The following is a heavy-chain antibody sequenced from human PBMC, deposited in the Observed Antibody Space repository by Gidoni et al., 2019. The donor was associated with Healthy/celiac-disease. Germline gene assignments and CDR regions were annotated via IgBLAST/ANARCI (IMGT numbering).Heavy chain of an antibody. J-gene: IGHJ4*02. CDR1: GFTFSSYA. D-gene: IGHD1-26*01. Sequence: QVQLVESGGGVVQPGRSLRLSCAASGFTFSSYAMHWVRQAPGKGLEGVAVISYDGSNKYYADSVKGRFTISRDNSKNTLYLQMNSLRAEDTAVYYCAREGGYKNGGFDYWGQGTLVTVSS. CDR3: AREGGYKNGGFDY. CDR2: ISYDGSNK. V-gene: IGHV3-30-3*01.